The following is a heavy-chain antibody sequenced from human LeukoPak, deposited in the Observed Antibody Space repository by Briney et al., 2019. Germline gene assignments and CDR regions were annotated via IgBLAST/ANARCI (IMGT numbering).Heavy chain of an antibody. CDR3: ATRAMNYYGSGSYYGY. D-gene: IGHD3-10*01. CDR1: GGSFSGYY. CDR2: INHSGST. Sequence: PSETLSLTCAVYGGSFSGYYWSWIRQPPGKGLEWIGEINHSGSTNYNPSLKSRVTISVDTSKNQFSLKLSSVTAADTAVYYCATRAMNYYGSGSYYGYWGQGTLVTVSS. V-gene: IGHV4-34*01. J-gene: IGHJ4*02.